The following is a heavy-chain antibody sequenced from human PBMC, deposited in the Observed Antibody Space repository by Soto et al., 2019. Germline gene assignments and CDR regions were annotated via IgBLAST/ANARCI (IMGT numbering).Heavy chain of an antibody. Sequence: PSETLSITCAVYGGSFSGYYWSWIRQPPGKGLEWIGEINHSGSTNYNPSLKSRVTISVDTSKNQFSLKLSSVTAADTAVYYCARSTGSEGYWCQGTLLTVFS. CDR1: GGSFSGYY. CDR3: ARSTGSEGY. D-gene: IGHD3-10*01. J-gene: IGHJ4*02. V-gene: IGHV4-34*01. CDR2: INHSGST.